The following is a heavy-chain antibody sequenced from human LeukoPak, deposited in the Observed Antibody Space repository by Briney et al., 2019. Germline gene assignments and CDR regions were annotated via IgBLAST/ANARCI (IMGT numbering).Heavy chain of an antibody. V-gene: IGHV4-59*01. CDR2: IYYSGST. Sequence: SETLSLTCTVSGGSISSYYWSCIRQPPGKGLEWIGYIYYSGSTNYNPSLKSRVTISVDMSKNQFSLRLNSVTAADTAVYYCAREYCGGGSCYGYFQHWGQGTLVTVSS. CDR1: GGSISSYY. J-gene: IGHJ1*01. CDR3: AREYCGGGSCYGYFQH. D-gene: IGHD2-15*01.